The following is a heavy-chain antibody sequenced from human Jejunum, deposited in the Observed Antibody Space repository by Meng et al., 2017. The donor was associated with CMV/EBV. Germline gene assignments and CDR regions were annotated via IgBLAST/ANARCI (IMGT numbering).Heavy chain of an antibody. D-gene: IGHD3-22*01. CDR2: INAGNGNT. V-gene: IGHV1-3*01. Sequence: QVQLVQSGAEGKKPWASVKVSCKASGYTLTRYAMHWVRQAPGQRLEWMGWINAGNGNTKYSQRFQGRVTITRDTSASTAYMELSSLRSEDTTVYYCARAGYDSSGYYPQPFDYWGQGTLVTVSS. CDR3: ARAGYDSSGYYPQPFDY. CDR1: GYTLTRYA. J-gene: IGHJ4*02.